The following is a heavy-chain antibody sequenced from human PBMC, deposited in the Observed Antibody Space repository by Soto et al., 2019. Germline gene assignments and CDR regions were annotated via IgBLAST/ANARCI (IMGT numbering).Heavy chain of an antibody. J-gene: IGHJ6*02. CDR3: ARGDCISTSCYGIYYYYYYGMDV. V-gene: IGHV1-18*04. CDR2: ISAYNGNT. D-gene: IGHD2-2*01. CDR1: GYTFTSYG. Sequence: ASVKVSCKASGYTFTSYGISWVRQARGQGLEWMGWISAYNGNTNYAQKLQGRVTMTTDTSTSTAYMELRSLRSDDTAVYYCARGDCISTSCYGIYYYYYYGMDVWGQGTTVTVSS.